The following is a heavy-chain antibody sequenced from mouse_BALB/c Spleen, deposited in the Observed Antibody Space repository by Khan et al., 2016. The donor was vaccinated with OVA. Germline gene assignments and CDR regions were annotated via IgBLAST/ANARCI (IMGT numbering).Heavy chain of an antibody. D-gene: IGHD2-2*01. CDR3: ARHGYGGFAY. CDR1: GYPFTDYN. CDR2: IFPNNGGT. V-gene: IGHV1-18*01. J-gene: IGHJ3*01. Sequence: VRLQQSGPELVKPGASVKIPCKASGYPFTDYNMAWVKQSHGRGPEWIGDIFPNNGGTVYNQKFKGKATLTVDKSSSTAFMELRSLTSEDTAVYYCARHGYGGFAYWGQGTLVTVSA.